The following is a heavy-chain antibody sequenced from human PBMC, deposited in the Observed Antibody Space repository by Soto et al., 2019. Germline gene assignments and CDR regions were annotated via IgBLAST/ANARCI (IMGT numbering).Heavy chain of an antibody. J-gene: IGHJ6*04. CDR1: GFTFSSYA. CDR3: ANGAGMTTAGGA. Sequence: EVQLLESGGGLVQPGGSLRLSCAASGFTFSSYAMSWVRQAPGKGLEWVSAISGSGGSTYYADSVKGRFTISRDNSKNTLYLQMNSLRAEDTAVYYWANGAGMTTAGGAWGKGTTVTVSS. D-gene: IGHD4-17*01. CDR2: ISGSGGST. V-gene: IGHV3-23*01.